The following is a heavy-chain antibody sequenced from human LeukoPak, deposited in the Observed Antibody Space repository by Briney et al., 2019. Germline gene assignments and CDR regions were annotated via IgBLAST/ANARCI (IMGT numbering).Heavy chain of an antibody. CDR2: INPNSGGT. CDR1: GYTFTGYY. Sequence: ASVKVSCKASGYTFTGYYMHWVRQAPGQGLEWMGWINPNSGGTNYAQKLQGRVTMTRDTSISTAYMELSRLRSDDTAVYYCARDMEMATMGAYWGQGTLVTVSS. J-gene: IGHJ4*02. V-gene: IGHV1-2*02. D-gene: IGHD5-24*01. CDR3: ARDMEMATMGAY.